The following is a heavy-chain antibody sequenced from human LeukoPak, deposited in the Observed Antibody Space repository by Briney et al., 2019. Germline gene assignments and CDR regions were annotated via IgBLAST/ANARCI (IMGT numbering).Heavy chain of an antibody. CDR3: ARRTAWSPPYYFDY. Sequence: PGGSLRLSCAASGFTFSDYYMSWIRKAPGKGLEWISYISSSSNYTIYADSMRGRFTISRDNAKSSLFLQMNSLRAEDTAVYHCARRTAWSPPYYFDYWGQGTLVTVSS. J-gene: IGHJ4*02. V-gene: IGHV3-11*03. D-gene: IGHD6-19*01. CDR2: ISSSSNYT. CDR1: GFTFSDYY.